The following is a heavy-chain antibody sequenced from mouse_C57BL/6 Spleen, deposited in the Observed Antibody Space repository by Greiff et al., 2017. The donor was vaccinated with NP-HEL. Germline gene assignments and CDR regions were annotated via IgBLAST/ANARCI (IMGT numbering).Heavy chain of an antibody. CDR1: GFSLTSYG. CDR3: ARNGYSNYAAY. D-gene: IGHD2-5*01. Sequence: VQLQQSGPGLVQPSQSLSITCTVSGFSLTSYGVHWVRQSPGKGLEWLGVIWSGGSTDYNAAFISRLSISKDNSKSQVFFKMNSLQADDTAIYYCARNGYSNYAAYWGQGTLVTVSA. J-gene: IGHJ3*01. CDR2: IWSGGST. V-gene: IGHV2-2*01.